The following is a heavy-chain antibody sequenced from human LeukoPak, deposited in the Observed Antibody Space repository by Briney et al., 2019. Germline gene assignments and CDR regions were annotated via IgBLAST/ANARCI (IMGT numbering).Heavy chain of an antibody. D-gene: IGHD4-11*01. CDR1: GFTFSSYG. CDR2: IRNDGSNK. CDR3: AKDLRDYSNSYNWFDP. V-gene: IGHV3-30*02. J-gene: IGHJ5*02. Sequence: GGSLRLSCAASGFTFSSYGMHWVRQAPGKGLEWVAFIRNDGSNKYYADSVKGRFTISRDNSKNTLYLQMNSLRAEDTAVYYCAKDLRDYSNSYNWFDPWGQGTRVTVSS.